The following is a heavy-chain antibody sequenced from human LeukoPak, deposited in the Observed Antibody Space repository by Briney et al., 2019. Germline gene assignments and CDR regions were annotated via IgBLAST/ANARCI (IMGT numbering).Heavy chain of an antibody. Sequence: SETLSLTCTVSGGSISSSSYYWGWIRQPPGKGLEWIGSIYYSGSTYYNPSLKSRVTISVDTSKNQFSLKLSSVTAADTAVYYCARLERYSSSWYYYYYYMDVWGKGTTVTVSS. J-gene: IGHJ6*03. V-gene: IGHV4-39*01. D-gene: IGHD6-13*01. CDR3: ARLERYSSSWYYYYYYMDV. CDR2: IYYSGST. CDR1: GGSISSSSYY.